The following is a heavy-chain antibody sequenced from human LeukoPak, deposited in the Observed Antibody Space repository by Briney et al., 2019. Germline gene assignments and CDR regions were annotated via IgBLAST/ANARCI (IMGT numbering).Heavy chain of an antibody. CDR1: GFSFSSYA. CDR2: ISDSGGKT. V-gene: IGHV3-23*01. CDR3: AKTSYTSSWSDIDY. Sequence: GGSLRLSCAVSGFSFSSYAMSWVRQAPGKGLEWVSAISDSGGKTYYADSVKGRFTISRDNSKNTLYLQMNSLRAEDTAIYYCAKTSYTSSWSDIDYWGQGTLVTVSS. J-gene: IGHJ4*02. D-gene: IGHD6-13*01.